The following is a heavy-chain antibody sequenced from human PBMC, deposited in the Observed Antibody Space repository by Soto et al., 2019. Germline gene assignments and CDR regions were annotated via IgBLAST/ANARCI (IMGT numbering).Heavy chain of an antibody. CDR3: ARLIMEQGSGWYFYYYMDV. J-gene: IGHJ6*03. CDR2: IYYSGST. Sequence: PSETLSLTCTVSSGSISSSSYYWGWIRQPPGKGLEWIGSIYYSGSTYYNPSLKSRVTISVDTSKNQFSLKLSSVTAADTAVYYCARLIMEQGSGWYFYYYMDVWGKGTTVTVSS. V-gene: IGHV4-39*01. CDR1: SGSISSSSYY. D-gene: IGHD6-19*01.